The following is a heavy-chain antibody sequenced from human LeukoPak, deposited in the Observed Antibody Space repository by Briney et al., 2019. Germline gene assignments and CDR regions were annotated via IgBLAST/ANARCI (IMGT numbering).Heavy chain of an antibody. CDR1: GFTLRSYD. D-gene: IGHD5-12*01. Sequence: GGSLRLSCAASGFTLRSYDVSWVRQAPGKGLEWVAATSGGGVNSYYADSVRGRFTISRDNSQNTLYLQMDSLRAEDTALYYCAKEYSGYDFDYWGQGTLVTVSS. CDR2: TSGGGVNS. CDR3: AKEYSGYDFDY. V-gene: IGHV3-23*01. J-gene: IGHJ4*02.